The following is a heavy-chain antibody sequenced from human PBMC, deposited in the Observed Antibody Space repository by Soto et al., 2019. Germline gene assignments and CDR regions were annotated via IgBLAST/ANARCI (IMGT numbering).Heavy chain of an antibody. CDR2: IYSGGST. CDR1: GFTVSSNY. D-gene: IGHD3-22*01. J-gene: IGHJ5*02. CDR3: ARGLRGRSSGYPNWFAP. V-gene: IGHV3-66*01. Sequence: EVQLVESGGGLVQPGGSLRLSCAASGFTVSSNYMSWVRQAPGKGLEWVSVIYSGGSTYYADSVKGRFTISRDNSKNTLYRQMNSLRAEDPAVYYCARGLRGRSSGYPNWFAPWGQGTLVTVSS.